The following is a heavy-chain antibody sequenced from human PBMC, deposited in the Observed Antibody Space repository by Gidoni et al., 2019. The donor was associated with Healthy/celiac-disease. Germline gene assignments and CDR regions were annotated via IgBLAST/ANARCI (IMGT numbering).Heavy chain of an antibody. CDR3: ARTPRQSKTEAAAGRYAYYYYYMDV. CDR1: GGSFSGYY. Sequence: QVQLQQWGAGLLKPSETLSLTCAVYGGSFSGYYWSWLRHPQGKRLEWIGESNHSGSTNYNPSLKSRVTISVDTSKNQFSLKLSSVTAADTAVYYCARTPRQSKTEAAAGRYAYYYYYMDVWGKGTTVTVSS. V-gene: IGHV4-34*01. D-gene: IGHD6-13*01. J-gene: IGHJ6*03. CDR2: SNHSGST.